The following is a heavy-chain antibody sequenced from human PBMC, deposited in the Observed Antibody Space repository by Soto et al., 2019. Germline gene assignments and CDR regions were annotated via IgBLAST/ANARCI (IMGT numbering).Heavy chain of an antibody. CDR1: GYSFTSYW. CDR2: IDPSDSYT. V-gene: IGHV5-10-1*01. D-gene: IGHD1-26*01. J-gene: IGHJ3*02. Sequence: GESLKISCKGSGYSFTSYWISWVRQMPGKGLEWMGRIDPSDSYTNYSPSFQGHVTISADKSISTAYLQWGSLKASDTAMYYCAIKWELLRWRAFDIWGQGTMVTVSS. CDR3: AIKWELLRWRAFDI.